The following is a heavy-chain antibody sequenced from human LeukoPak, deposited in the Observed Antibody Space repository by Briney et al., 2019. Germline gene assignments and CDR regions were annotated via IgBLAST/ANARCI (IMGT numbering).Heavy chain of an antibody. V-gene: IGHV4-31*03. D-gene: IGHD3-10*01. CDR1: GXSISSGGYF. J-gene: IGHJ4*02. CDR3: ARARGSLGDFDY. CDR2: IYYSGST. Sequence: KPSETLSLTCTVSGXSISSGGYFWSWIRQHPGKGLEWIGHIYYSGSTYYNPSLKSRVTISVDTSKNQFSLKLSSVTAADTAVYYCARARGSLGDFDYWGQGTLVTVSS.